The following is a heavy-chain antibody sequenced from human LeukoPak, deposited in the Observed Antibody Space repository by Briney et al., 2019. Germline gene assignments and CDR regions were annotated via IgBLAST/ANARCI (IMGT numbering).Heavy chain of an antibody. Sequence: GASVKVSCKASGYTFTSYGISWVRQAPGQGLEWMGWISAYNGNTNYAQKLQGRATMTTDTSTSTAYMELRSLRSDDTAVYYCASHLVTYGDITGWFDPWGQGTLVTVSS. V-gene: IGHV1-18*01. J-gene: IGHJ5*02. D-gene: IGHD4-17*01. CDR1: GYTFTSYG. CDR3: ASHLVTYGDITGWFDP. CDR2: ISAYNGNT.